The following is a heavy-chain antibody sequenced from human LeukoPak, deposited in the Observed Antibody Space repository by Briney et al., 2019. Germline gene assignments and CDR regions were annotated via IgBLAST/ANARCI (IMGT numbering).Heavy chain of an antibody. CDR1: GFTFGSYA. V-gene: IGHV3-23*01. CDR3: AKDHAQRIAAPETIDDY. Sequence: PGGSLRLSCAASGFTFGSYAMSWVRQAPGKGLEWVSAISGSGGSTYYADSVKGRFTISRDNSKNTLYLQMNSLRAEDTAVYYCAKDHAQRIAAPETIDDYWGQGTLVTVSS. D-gene: IGHD6-13*01. CDR2: ISGSGGST. J-gene: IGHJ4*02.